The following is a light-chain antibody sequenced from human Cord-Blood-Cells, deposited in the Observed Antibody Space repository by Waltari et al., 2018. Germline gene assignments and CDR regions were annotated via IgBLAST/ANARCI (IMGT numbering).Light chain of an antibody. J-gene: IGKJ4*01. CDR3: QQSYSTPLT. V-gene: IGKV1-39*01. CDR1: QRISSY. CDR2: AAS. Sequence: DIQMTQSPSSLSASVGDRVTLTCRASQRISSYLNWYQQKPGKAHKLLSYAASSLQSGVPSRFSGSGSGTDFTLTIISLQPEDFATYYCQQSYSTPLTFGGGTKVEIK.